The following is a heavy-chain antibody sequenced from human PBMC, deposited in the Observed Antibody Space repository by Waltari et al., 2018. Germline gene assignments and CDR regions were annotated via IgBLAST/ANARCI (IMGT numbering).Heavy chain of an antibody. CDR2: VSGSGGST. CDR3: AKVHDYGDYGGVDP. Sequence: EVQLLESGGGLVQPGGSLRLSCAASGFTFSSYAMSWVRQAPGKGLEWVSAVSGSGGSTYYADSVKGRFTISRDNSKNTLYLQMNSLRAEDTAVYYCAKVHDYGDYGGVDPWGQGTLVTVSS. D-gene: IGHD4-17*01. J-gene: IGHJ5*02. V-gene: IGHV3-23*01. CDR1: GFTFSSYA.